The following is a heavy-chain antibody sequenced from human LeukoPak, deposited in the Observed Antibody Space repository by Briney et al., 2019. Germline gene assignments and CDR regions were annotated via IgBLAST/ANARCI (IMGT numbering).Heavy chain of an antibody. D-gene: IGHD3-22*01. J-gene: IGHJ3*02. V-gene: IGHV4-61*02. CDR3: ARASIIYYDSSGYHLGTGKVAFDI. Sequence: PSQTLSLTCTVSGGSISSGSYYWSWIRQPAGKGLEWIGRIYTSGSTNYNPSLKSRVTISVDTSKNQFSLKLSSVTAADTAVYYCARASIIYYDSSGYHLGTGKVAFDIWGQGTMVTVSS. CDR1: GGSISSGSYY. CDR2: IYTSGST.